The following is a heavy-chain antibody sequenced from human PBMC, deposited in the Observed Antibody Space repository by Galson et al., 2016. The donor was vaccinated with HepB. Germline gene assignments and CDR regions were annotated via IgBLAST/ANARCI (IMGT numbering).Heavy chain of an antibody. Sequence: SLRLSCAASGFTFSSYGMNWVRQAPGKGLEWVSAIRPGGSSTFYADSVKGRFTISRDDSTDTLYLRMNSLRAEDTAVYYCTPVPVGDYYYFMDVWGKGTTVTVSS. CDR2: IRPGGSST. V-gene: IGHV3-23*01. CDR3: TPVPVGDYYYFMDV. D-gene: IGHD1-26*01. CDR1: GFTFSSYG. J-gene: IGHJ6*03.